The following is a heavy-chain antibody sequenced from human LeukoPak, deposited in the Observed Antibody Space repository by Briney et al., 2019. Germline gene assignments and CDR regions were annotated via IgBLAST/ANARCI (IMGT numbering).Heavy chain of an antibody. CDR3: ARGHTAMVTGHFQH. D-gene: IGHD5-18*01. J-gene: IGHJ1*01. CDR2: ISPYNGNT. CDR1: GYTFTTYD. Sequence: GASVKVSCKASGYTFTTYDINWVRQAPGQGLEWMGWISPYNGNTDYSQKLQGRLTMTTDTSTSTAYMELRSLRAEDTAVYYCARGHTAMVTGHFQHWGQGTLVTVSS. V-gene: IGHV1-18*01.